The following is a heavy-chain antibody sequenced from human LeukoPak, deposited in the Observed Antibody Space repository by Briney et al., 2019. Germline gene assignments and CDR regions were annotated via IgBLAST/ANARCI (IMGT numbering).Heavy chain of an antibody. Sequence: GGSLRLSCAASGFTFSSYSMNWVRQAPGKGLEWVSSISSSSSYIYYADSLKGRFTISRDNAKNSLYLQMNSLRAEDTAVYYCARDLGLGGDCDYYYYGMDVWGQGTTVTVSS. V-gene: IGHV3-21*01. CDR3: ARDLGLGGDCDYYYYGMDV. CDR2: ISSSSSYI. J-gene: IGHJ6*02. CDR1: GFTFSSYS. D-gene: IGHD1-26*01.